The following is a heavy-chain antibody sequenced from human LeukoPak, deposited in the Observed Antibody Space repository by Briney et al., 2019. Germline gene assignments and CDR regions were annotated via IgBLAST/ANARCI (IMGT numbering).Heavy chain of an antibody. CDR2: ISYDGSNK. V-gene: IGHV3-30*18. CDR1: GLTFNSYG. CDR3: AKDVRDIVVVPAAIG. Sequence: GGSLRLSCAASGLTFNSYGMHWVRQAPGKGLEWVAVISYDGSNKYYADSVKGRFTISRDNSKNTLYLQMNSLRAEDTAVYYCAKDVRDIVVVPAAIGWGQGTLVTVSS. J-gene: IGHJ4*02. D-gene: IGHD2-2*02.